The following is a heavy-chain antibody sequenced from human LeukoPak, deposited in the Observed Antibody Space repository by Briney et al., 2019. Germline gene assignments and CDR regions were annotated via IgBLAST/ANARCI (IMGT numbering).Heavy chain of an antibody. CDR1: GGSISSYY. J-gene: IGHJ6*03. D-gene: IGHD2-15*01. CDR2: IYTSGST. CDR3: ARDVDESGYYYYYMDV. Sequence: SETLSLTCTVSGGSISSYYWSWIRQPAGKGLEWIGRIYTSGSTNYNPSLKSRVTMSVDTSKNQFSLKLSSVTAADTAVYYCARDVDESGYYYYYMDVWGKGTTVTVSS. V-gene: IGHV4-4*07.